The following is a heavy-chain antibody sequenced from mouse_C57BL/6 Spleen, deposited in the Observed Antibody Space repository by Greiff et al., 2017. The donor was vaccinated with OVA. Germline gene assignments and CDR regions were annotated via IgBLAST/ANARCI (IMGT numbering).Heavy chain of an antibody. D-gene: IGHD2-3*01. CDR1: GYTFTGYW. V-gene: IGHV1-9*01. J-gene: IGHJ3*01. CDR2: ILPGCGST. CDR3: ARGVGGYDGDYVGFAY. Sequence: VQLQQSGAELMKPGASVKLSCKATGYTFTGYWIEWVKQRPGHGLEWIGEILPGCGSTNSNEKFKGKATFTADTSSNTAYMQLSSLTTVDSAIYDGARGVGGYDGDYVGFAYWGQGTLVTVSA.